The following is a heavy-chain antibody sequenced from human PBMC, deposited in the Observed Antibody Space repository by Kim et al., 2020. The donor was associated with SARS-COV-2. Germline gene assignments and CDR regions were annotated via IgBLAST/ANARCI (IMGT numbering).Heavy chain of an antibody. D-gene: IGHD6-19*01. CDR2: IYYSGST. CDR1: GGSISSSSYY. CDR3: ARDKVPRYSSGWYYKNWFDP. Sequence: SETLSLTCTVSGGSISSSSYYWGWIRQPPGKGLEWIGSIYYSGSTYYNPSLKSRVTISVDTSKNQFSLKLSSVTAADTAVYYCARDKVPRYSSGWYYKNWFDPWGQGTLVTVSS. V-gene: IGHV4-39*07. J-gene: IGHJ5*02.